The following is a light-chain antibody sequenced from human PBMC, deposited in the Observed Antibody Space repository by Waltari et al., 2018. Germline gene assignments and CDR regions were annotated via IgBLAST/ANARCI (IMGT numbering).Light chain of an antibody. CDR1: QIISRA. CDR2: DVS. CDR3: QHYVRLPVT. V-gene: IGKV3-20*01. J-gene: IGKJ1*01. Sequence: SPGTLSLSPGERATLSCRASQIISRALAWYQQKPGQAPRLLIYDVSTRASGIPDRFSGSGSGTDFSLTISRLEPEDFAVYYCQHYVRLPVTFGQGTKLEFK.